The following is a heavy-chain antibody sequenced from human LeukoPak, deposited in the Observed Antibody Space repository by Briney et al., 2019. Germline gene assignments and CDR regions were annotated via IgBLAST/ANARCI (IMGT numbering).Heavy chain of an antibody. J-gene: IGHJ3*02. CDR3: ARRNERGSHFAFDI. CDR2: IYYSGST. D-gene: IGHD2-15*01. Sequence: PSETLSLTCTVSGGSISSSSYYWGWIRQPPGKGLEWMGSIYYSGSTYYNPSLKSRVTISVDTSKNQFSLKLSSVTAADTAVYYCARRNERGSHFAFDIWGQGTMVTVSS. V-gene: IGHV4-39*07. CDR1: GGSISSSSYY.